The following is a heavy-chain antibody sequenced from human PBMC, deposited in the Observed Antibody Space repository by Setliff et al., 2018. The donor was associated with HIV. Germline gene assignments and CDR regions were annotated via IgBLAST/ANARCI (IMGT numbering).Heavy chain of an antibody. CDR3: ARDRTAGYHYDYGY. D-gene: IGHD3-16*01. V-gene: IGHV1-46*01. J-gene: IGHJ4*02. CDR1: GYTFTSYA. Sequence: ASVKVSCKASGYTFTSYAIHWVRQAPGQGLEWLGMVNPSGGSTAYAQKFQGRVTMTRDTSTNTVYMDLSGLRSDDTAVYYCARDRTAGYHYDYGYWGQGTLVT. CDR2: VNPSGGST.